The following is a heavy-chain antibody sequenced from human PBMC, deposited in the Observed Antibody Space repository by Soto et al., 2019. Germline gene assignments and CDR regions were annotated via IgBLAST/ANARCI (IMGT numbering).Heavy chain of an antibody. D-gene: IGHD6-13*01. J-gene: IGHJ6*02. CDR1: GGSFSGYY. CDR2: INHSGST. Sequence: SETLCLTCAVYGGSFSGYYGSWIRQPPGKGLEWIGEINHSGSTNYNPSLKSRVTISVDTSKNQFSLKLSSVTAADTAVYYCARRGSPVSGYSSSWDDNYYGMDVWGQGTTVTVSS. V-gene: IGHV4-34*01. CDR3: ARRGSPVSGYSSSWDDNYYGMDV.